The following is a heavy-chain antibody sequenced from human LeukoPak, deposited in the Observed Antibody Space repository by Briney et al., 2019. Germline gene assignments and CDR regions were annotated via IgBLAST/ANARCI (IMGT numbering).Heavy chain of an antibody. V-gene: IGHV3-23*01. CDR3: AKATVYNYGSGAFDY. CDR1: GFTFSNYG. CDR2: ISGSGDST. Sequence: GGSLTLSCAVSGFTFSNYGMNWDRQAPGKGLEWVSGISGSGDSTYSADSVKGRFTISRDNSKNMLYHQMNSLRAEDTAIYYCAKATVYNYGSGAFDYWGLGTLVTVSS. J-gene: IGHJ4*02. D-gene: IGHD3-10*01.